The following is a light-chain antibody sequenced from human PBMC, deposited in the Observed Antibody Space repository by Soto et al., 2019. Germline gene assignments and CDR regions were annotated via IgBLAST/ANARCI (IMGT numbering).Light chain of an antibody. CDR2: AAS. CDR3: QQSYSTPST. Sequence: DLPMTQSPSSLSASVGDRVTITCRASQSISSYLNWYQQKPGKAPKLLIYAASSFQSGVPSRFSGSGSGTDFTLTISSLQPEDFATYYCQQSYSTPSTFGQGTKLEIK. CDR1: QSISSY. J-gene: IGKJ2*02. V-gene: IGKV1-39*01.